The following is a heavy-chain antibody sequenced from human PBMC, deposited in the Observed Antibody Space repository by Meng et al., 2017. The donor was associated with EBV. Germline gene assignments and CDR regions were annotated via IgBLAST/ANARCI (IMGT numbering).Heavy chain of an antibody. J-gene: IGHJ4*02. CDR1: ASRFTGYA. D-gene: IGHD1-26*01. Sequence: VQFCQAVEEGTKPRAPVKGSCQDTASRFTGYANHWMRPAPGQRLEGMGWFHTGNNNTEYQQKFQGRVTITRDTSANTSYMELSNLISEDTAVYYCAGAGFRGNYKSIDYWGQGTLVTVSS. CDR2: FHTGNNNT. V-gene: IGHV1-3*04. CDR3: AGAGFRGNYKSIDY.